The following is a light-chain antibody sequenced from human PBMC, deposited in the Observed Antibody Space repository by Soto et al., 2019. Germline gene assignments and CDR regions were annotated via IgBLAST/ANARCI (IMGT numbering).Light chain of an antibody. CDR2: GAS. CDR3: QQYCSTPLT. CDR1: QSVSNSY. Sequence: EMVMTQSPATLSLSPGERATLSCRASQSVSNSYLAWYQQKPGQAPRLLIYGASSRATGIPDRFSGSGSGTDFTLTISRLEPEDFAVYYCQQYCSTPLTFGGGTKVDNK. J-gene: IGKJ4*01. V-gene: IGKV3-20*01.